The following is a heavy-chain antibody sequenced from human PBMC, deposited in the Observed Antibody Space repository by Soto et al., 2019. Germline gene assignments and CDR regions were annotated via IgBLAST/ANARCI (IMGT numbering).Heavy chain of an antibody. D-gene: IGHD4-17*01. CDR1: GFTFGNYW. V-gene: IGHV3-7*05. Sequence: EVQLVESGGDMVQPGGSLRLSCAASGFTFGNYWMAWVRQAPGKGLEWVANIRGDGSREYYLDSVRGRFSVSRDNAKESLYMQMTGLRVEDTALDSCARDVNYGDGTAYYDVFDIWGQGTVVTVSS. CDR2: IRGDGSRE. CDR3: ARDVNYGDGTAYYDVFDI. J-gene: IGHJ3*02.